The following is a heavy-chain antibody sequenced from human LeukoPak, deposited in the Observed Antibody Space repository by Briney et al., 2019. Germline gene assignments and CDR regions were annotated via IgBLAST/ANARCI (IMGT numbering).Heavy chain of an antibody. CDR1: GFTFDDYT. Sequence: PGGSLRLSCAASGFTFDDYTMHWVRQAPGKGLEWVSLISWDGGSTYYADSVKGRFTISREKSKKSLYLQMNSLRTEDTALYYCAKGPYSGSYPYYFDYWGQGTLVTVSS. V-gene: IGHV3-43*01. CDR3: AKGPYSGSYPYYFDY. J-gene: IGHJ4*02. D-gene: IGHD1-26*01. CDR2: ISWDGGST.